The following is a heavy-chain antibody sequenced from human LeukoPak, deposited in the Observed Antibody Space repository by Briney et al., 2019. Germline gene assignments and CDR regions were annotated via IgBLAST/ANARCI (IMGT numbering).Heavy chain of an antibody. CDR1: GGSISSGSYY. V-gene: IGHV4-61*02. CDR3: ATLSRRGDYYYDYMDV. Sequence: PSQTLSLTCTVSGGSISSGSYYWSWIRQPAGKGLEWIGRIYTSGRTNYNPSLKSRVTITVDPSKNQFSLKLRSVTAADTAVYYWATLSRRGDYYYDYMDVWGKGTTVTVSS. J-gene: IGHJ6*03. CDR2: IYTSGRT.